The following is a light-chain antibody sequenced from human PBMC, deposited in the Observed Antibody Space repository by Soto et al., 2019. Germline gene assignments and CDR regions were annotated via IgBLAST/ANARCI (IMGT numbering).Light chain of an antibody. CDR2: TAS. J-gene: IGKJ1*01. CDR3: PQTYNTPRT. CDR1: QRITRF. V-gene: IGKV1-39*01. Sequence: DIQMTQSPTSLSASVGDTVYITCRASQRITRFLNWYQQRPGEAPKLLIYTASNLQAGVPPRFAGSGSGSEFALTISGLQIEDLATYYCPQTYNTPRTFRQGTKVEV.